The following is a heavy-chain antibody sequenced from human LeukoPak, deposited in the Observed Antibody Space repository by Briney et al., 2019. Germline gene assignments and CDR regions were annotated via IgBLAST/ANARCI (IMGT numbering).Heavy chain of an antibody. CDR2: IYYSGST. CDR3: ARRAGYSYGHEYYYCGMDV. J-gene: IGHJ6*02. V-gene: IGHV4-59*01. Sequence: SETLSLTCTVSGGSISSYYWSWIWQPPGKGLEWIGYIYYSGSTNYNPSLKSRVTISVDTSKNQFSLKLSSVTAADTAVYYCARRAGYSYGHEYYYCGMDVWGQGTTVTVSS. CDR1: GGSISSYY. D-gene: IGHD5-18*01.